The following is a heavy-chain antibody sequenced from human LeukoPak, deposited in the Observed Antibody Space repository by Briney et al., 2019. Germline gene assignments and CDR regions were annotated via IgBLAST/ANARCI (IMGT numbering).Heavy chain of an antibody. V-gene: IGHV3-21*01. J-gene: IGHJ4*02. CDR2: ISSSSSYI. D-gene: IGHD5-12*01. CDR1: GFTFSSYS. Sequence: GGSLRLSCAASGFTFSSYSMNWVRQAPGNGLEWVSSISSSSSYIYYADSVKGRFTISRDNAKNSLYLQMNSLRAEDTAVYYCARDGPRGYAFDYWGQGTLVTVSS. CDR3: ARDGPRGYAFDY.